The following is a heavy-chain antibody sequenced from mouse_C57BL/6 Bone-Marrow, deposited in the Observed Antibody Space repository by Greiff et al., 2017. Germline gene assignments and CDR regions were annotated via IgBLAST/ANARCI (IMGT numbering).Heavy chain of an antibody. Sequence: QVQLQQSGAELVRPGSSVKLSCKASGYTFTSYWMDWVKQRPGQGLEWIGNIYPSDSENPYNQKFKDKATLTVDKSSSTAYMPLSSLTSEDSAVYYSARSDGYPIFDYWGQGTTLTVSS. CDR3: ARSDGYPIFDY. CDR1: GYTFTSYW. CDR2: IYPSDSEN. J-gene: IGHJ2*01. D-gene: IGHD2-3*01. V-gene: IGHV1-61*01.